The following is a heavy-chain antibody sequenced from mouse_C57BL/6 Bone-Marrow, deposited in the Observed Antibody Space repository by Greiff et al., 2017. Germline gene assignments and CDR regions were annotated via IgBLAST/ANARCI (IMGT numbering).Heavy chain of an antibody. Sequence: EVQLQQSGPELVKPGASVKISCKASGYTFTDYYMNWVKQSHGKSLEWIGDINPNNGGTSYNQKFKGKATLTVDKSSSTAYMELSSLTSEDSAVYYCASVYGNFYYWYFDVWGTGTTVTVSS. V-gene: IGHV1-26*01. J-gene: IGHJ1*03. CDR2: INPNNGGT. D-gene: IGHD2-1*01. CDR1: GYTFTDYY. CDR3: ASVYGNFYYWYFDV.